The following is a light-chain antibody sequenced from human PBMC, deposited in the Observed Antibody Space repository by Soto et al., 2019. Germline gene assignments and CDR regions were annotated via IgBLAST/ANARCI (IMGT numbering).Light chain of an antibody. Sequence: QSVLTQPPSVSGAPGQRVTISCTGSSSNIGAGYDVYWYQQLPGTAPKLLIYGNSNRPSGVPDRFSGSKSGTSASLAITGLQAEDEADYYCQSYDSSLSYFFGTGTKLTVL. J-gene: IGLJ1*01. V-gene: IGLV1-40*01. CDR1: SSNIGAGYD. CDR2: GNS. CDR3: QSYDSSLSYF.